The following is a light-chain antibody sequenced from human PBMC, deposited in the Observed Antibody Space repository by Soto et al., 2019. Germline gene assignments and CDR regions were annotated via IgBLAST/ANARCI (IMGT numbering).Light chain of an antibody. Sequence: IVMTQSPATLSVSPGERASLSRRASQSVSSNLAWYQQKPGQAPRLLIYGASTRATGIPARFSGSGSGTEFTLTISSLQSEDFAVYYCQQYNNWHTITFGQGTRLEI. J-gene: IGKJ5*01. V-gene: IGKV3-15*01. CDR3: QQYNNWHTIT. CDR1: QSVSSN. CDR2: GAS.